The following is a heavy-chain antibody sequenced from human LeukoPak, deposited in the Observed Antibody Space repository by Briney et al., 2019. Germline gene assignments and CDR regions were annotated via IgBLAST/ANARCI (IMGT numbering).Heavy chain of an antibody. CDR2: ISAYNGNT. CDR1: GGTFSSYA. V-gene: IGHV1-18*01. D-gene: IGHD2-2*01. Sequence: ASVKVSCKASGGTFSSYAISWVRQAPGQGLEWMGWISAYNGNTNYAQKLQGRVTMTTDTSTSTAYMELRSLRSDDTAVYYCARDLVVPAAIEGTPNWFDPWGQGTLVTVSS. CDR3: ARDLVVPAAIEGTPNWFDP. J-gene: IGHJ5*02.